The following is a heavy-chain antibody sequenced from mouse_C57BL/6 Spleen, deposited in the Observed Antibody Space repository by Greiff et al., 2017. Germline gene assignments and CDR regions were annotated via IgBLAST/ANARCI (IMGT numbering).Heavy chain of an antibody. V-gene: IGHV1-59*01. CDR1: GYTFTSYW. CDR3: ARGELLRFAY. J-gene: IGHJ3*01. CDR2: IDPSDSYT. Sequence: QVQLKQPGAELVRPGTSVKLSCKASGYTFTSYWMHWVKQRPGQGLEWIGVIDPSDSYTNYNQKFKGKATLTVDTSSSTANMQLSSLTSEDSAVYYCARGELLRFAYWGQGTLVTVSA. D-gene: IGHD2-12*01.